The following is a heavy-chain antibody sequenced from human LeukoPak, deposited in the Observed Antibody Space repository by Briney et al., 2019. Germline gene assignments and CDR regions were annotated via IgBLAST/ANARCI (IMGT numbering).Heavy chain of an antibody. Sequence: GGSLRLSCAASGFTFSNYAMSWVRQAPGKGLEWVSAISGSGGSTYYADSVKGRFTISRDNSKNTLYLQMNSLRAEDTAVYYCAKALGYCSGGSCYYFDYWGQGTLVTVSS. V-gene: IGHV3-23*01. D-gene: IGHD2-15*01. J-gene: IGHJ4*02. CDR3: AKALGYCSGGSCYYFDY. CDR2: ISGSGGST. CDR1: GFTFSNYA.